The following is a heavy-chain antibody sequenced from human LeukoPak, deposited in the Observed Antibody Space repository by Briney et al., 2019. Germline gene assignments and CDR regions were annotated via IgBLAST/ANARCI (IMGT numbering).Heavy chain of an antibody. CDR3: ARDNSVRDEAWWFNP. CDR1: GYTFTGYW. Sequence: ASVKLSCKAFGYTFTGYWMHWVRQAPGQGPEWMGVISPSGGSTIYAQKFKGRVTLTRDMSTSTDYLELSSLRSEDTAVYYCARDNSVRDEAWWFNPWGQGALVTVSS. J-gene: IGHJ5*02. V-gene: IGHV1-46*01. D-gene: IGHD5-24*01. CDR2: ISPSGGST.